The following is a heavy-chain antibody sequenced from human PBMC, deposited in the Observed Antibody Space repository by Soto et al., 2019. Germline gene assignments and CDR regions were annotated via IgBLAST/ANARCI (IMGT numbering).Heavy chain of an antibody. V-gene: IGHV3-74*01. CDR2: INTDGSIT. Sequence: PGGSLRLSCAASGLIFSNYKMHWVRQAPGKGLVWVSRINTDGSITDYADSVKGRFTFSRDNAKNTMYLQMNSLTADDTAVYYCARDTNGLHYWGQGTLVTVSS. CDR1: GLIFSNYK. J-gene: IGHJ4*02. CDR3: ARDTNGLHY. D-gene: IGHD2-8*01.